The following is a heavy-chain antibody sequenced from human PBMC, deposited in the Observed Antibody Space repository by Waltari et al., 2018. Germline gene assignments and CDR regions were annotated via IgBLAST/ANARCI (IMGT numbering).Heavy chain of an antibody. CDR1: GFTVSNNY. D-gene: IGHD3-10*01. CDR2: IYSGGST. J-gene: IGHJ4*02. V-gene: IGHV3-53*01. CDR3: ARDSTYYYGSGSYYNFDY. Sequence: EVQLVESGGGLIQPGGSLRLSCAASGFTVSNNYMSWVRQAPGKGLEWVSSIYSGGSTYYADSVNGRFTISRDNSKNTLYLQMNSLRAEDTAVYYCARDSTYYYGSGSYYNFDYWGQGTLVIVSS.